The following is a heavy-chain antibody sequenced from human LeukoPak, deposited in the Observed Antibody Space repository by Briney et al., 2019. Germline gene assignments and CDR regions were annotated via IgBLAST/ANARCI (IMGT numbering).Heavy chain of an antibody. CDR2: INPNSGGT. J-gene: IGHJ6*03. D-gene: IGHD2-2*01. CDR1: GYTFTGYY. Sequence: GASVKVSCKASGYTFTGYYMHWVRQAPGQGLEWMGWINPNSGGTNYAQKFQGRVTMTRDTSISTAYMELSRLRSDDTAVYYCARVRGAPAAMGRYYYYYMDVWGKGTTVTVSS. V-gene: IGHV1-2*02. CDR3: ARVRGAPAAMGRYYYYYMDV.